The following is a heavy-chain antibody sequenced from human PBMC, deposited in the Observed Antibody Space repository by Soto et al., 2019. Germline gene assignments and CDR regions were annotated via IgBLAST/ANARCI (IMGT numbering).Heavy chain of an antibody. CDR1: GFTFTNAW. Sequence: GGSLRLSCAASGFTFTNAWMSWVRQAPGKGLEWVGRIKSKKHGGTTDYAAPVQGRFTISRDDSKNTLYLQMNSLKTEDTGLYYCTKDTGYLSMDAWGQGTTVTVSS. V-gene: IGHV3-15*01. D-gene: IGHD6-25*01. J-gene: IGHJ6*02. CDR2: IKSKKHGGTT. CDR3: TKDTGYLSMDA.